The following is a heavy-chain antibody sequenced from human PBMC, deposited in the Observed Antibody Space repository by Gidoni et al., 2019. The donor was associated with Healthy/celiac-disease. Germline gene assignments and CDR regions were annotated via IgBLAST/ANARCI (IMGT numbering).Heavy chain of an antibody. V-gene: IGHV3-21*01. D-gene: IGHD4-4*01. CDR2: ISSSSRYI. J-gene: IGHJ4*02. CDR1: GFTFSSYS. CDR3: ARGSLYSNYDSAY. Sequence: EVQLVESGGGLVKPWGSLRLSCAASGFTFSSYSMNWGRQAPGKGLEWVSSISSSSRYIYYADSVKGRFTISRDNAKNSLYLQMNSLRAEDTAVYYCARGSLYSNYDSAYWGQGTLVTVSS.